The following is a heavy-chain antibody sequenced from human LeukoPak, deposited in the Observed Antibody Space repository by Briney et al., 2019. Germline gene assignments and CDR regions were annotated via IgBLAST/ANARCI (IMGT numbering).Heavy chain of an antibody. CDR2: ISSSSSYI. J-gene: IGHJ4*02. CDR1: GFTFSSYS. Sequence: GGSLRLSCAASGFTFSSYSMNWVRQAPGKGLEWVSSISSSSSYIYYADPVKGRFTISRDNAKNSLYLQVNSLRAEDTAVYYCARESLPQGDYGDYVGDYWGQGTLVAVSS. D-gene: IGHD4-17*01. V-gene: IGHV3-21*01. CDR3: ARESLPQGDYGDYVGDY.